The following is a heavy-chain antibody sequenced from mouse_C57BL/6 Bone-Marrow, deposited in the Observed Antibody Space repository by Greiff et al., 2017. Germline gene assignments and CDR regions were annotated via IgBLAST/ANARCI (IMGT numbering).Heavy chain of an antibody. Sequence: EVQLKESVAELVRPGASVKLSCTASGFNIKNTYMHWVKQRPEKGLEWIGRIGPANGTTKYAPKFQGQATITADTSSHTSYLQISSLTSEDTAIYYCASCAFAYWGQVTLVTVSA. CDR2: IGPANGTT. CDR1: GFNIKNTY. CDR3: ASCAFAY. J-gene: IGHJ3*01. V-gene: IGHV14-3*01.